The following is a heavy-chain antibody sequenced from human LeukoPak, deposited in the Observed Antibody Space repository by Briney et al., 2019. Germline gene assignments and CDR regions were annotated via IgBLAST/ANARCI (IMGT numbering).Heavy chain of an antibody. Sequence: GGSLRLSCAVSGLDFGSHGFHWVRQAPGKGLEWVAAVWADGRTKDVAGSVKGRFTASRNNFENTVFLQMNALRVEDTAMYYCAKDPARSMDVWGEGTTVIVSS. CDR2: VWADGRTK. CDR3: AKDPARSMDV. CDR1: GLDFGSHG. V-gene: IGHV3-33*06. J-gene: IGHJ6*03.